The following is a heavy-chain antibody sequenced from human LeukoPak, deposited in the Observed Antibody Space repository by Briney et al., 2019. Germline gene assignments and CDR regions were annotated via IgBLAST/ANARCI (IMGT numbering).Heavy chain of an antibody. J-gene: IGHJ4*02. V-gene: IGHV4-39*07. CDR2: IYCSGST. Sequence: SETLSLTCTVSGGSISSSSYYWGWIRQPPGKGLEWIGSIYCSGSTYYNPSLKSRVTISVDTSKNQFSLKLSSVTAADTAVYYCASPGRFGELFPDYWGQGTLVTVSS. CDR1: GGSISSSSYY. D-gene: IGHD3-10*01. CDR3: ASPGRFGELFPDY.